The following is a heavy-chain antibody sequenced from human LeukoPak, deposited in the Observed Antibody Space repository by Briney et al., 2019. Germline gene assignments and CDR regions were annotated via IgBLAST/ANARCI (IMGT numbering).Heavy chain of an antibody. D-gene: IGHD3-22*01. V-gene: IGHV3-9*03. CDR2: ISWNSGSI. CDR1: GFTFDDYA. CDR3: AKDNRYDSSGYYYWYFDL. J-gene: IGHJ2*01. Sequence: GGSLRLSCVASGFTFDDYAMHWVRQAPGKGLGWDSGISWNSGSIGYADSVKGRFTISRDNAKNSLYLQMNSLRAEDMALYYCAKDNRYDSSGYYYWYFDLWGRGTLVTVSS.